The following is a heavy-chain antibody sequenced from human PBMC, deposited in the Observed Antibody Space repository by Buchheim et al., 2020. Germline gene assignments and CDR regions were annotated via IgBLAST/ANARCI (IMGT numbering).Heavy chain of an antibody. V-gene: IGHV4-4*02. D-gene: IGHD5-18*01. J-gene: IGHJ2*01. Sequence: QVQLQESGPGLVKPSGTLSLTCAVSGGSISSSNWWSWVRQPPGKGLEWIGEIYHSGSTNYNPSLKSRVTISVDKSNHQFPPKLGSVTAADTAVYYCASSRGYSYGYGIGYFDLWGRGTL. CDR2: IYHSGST. CDR1: GGSISSSNW. CDR3: ASSRGYSYGYGIGYFDL.